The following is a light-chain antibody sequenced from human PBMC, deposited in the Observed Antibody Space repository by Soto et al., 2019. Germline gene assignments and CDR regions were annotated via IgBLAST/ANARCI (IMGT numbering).Light chain of an antibody. J-gene: IGLJ2*01. Sequence: SYELTQPPSVSVSPGQTASITCSGHKLGDKYACWYQQKPGQSPVLVIYQDDIRPSGIPERFSGSNSGNTATLTISGTQAIDEADYYGQAWDSSTVVFGGGTKVTVL. CDR3: QAWDSSTVV. CDR1: KLGDKY. CDR2: QDD. V-gene: IGLV3-1*01.